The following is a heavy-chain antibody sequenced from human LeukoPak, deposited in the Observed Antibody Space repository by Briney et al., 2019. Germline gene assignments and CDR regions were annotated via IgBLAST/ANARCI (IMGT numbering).Heavy chain of an antibody. CDR3: ARTPSGYSLADFDY. Sequence: GGSLRLSCAASGFTVSSNYMSWVRQAPGKGREWVSVIYSGGSTYYADPVKGRFTISRDNSKNTLYLQMNSLRAEDTAVYYCARTPSGYSLADFDYWGQGTLVTVSS. V-gene: IGHV3-53*01. J-gene: IGHJ4*02. CDR2: IYSGGST. CDR1: GFTVSSNY. D-gene: IGHD5-18*01.